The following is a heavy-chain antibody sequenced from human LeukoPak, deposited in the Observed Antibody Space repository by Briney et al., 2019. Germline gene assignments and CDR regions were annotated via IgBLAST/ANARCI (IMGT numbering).Heavy chain of an antibody. J-gene: IGHJ4*02. D-gene: IGHD6-6*01. V-gene: IGHV4-30-4*01. CDR1: GGSISSGDYY. Sequence: SETLSLTCTVSGGSISSGDYYWSWIRQPPGKGLEWIGYIYYSGSTYYNPSLKSRVTISVDTSKNQFSLKLISVTAADTAVYYCARGVANSSSYYYFDYWGQGTLVTVSS. CDR3: ARGVANSSSYYYFDY. CDR2: IYYSGST.